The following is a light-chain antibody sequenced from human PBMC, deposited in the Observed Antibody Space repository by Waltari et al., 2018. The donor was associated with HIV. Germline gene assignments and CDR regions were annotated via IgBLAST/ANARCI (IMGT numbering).Light chain of an antibody. Sequence: DIVMSQSPLSLSVPLGGTASISCTSTQSLQHSDGHTYLDWYFQKPGQSPQLLLFFVNNRASGVPDRFSGSASGRDFTLKISAVEADDGGIYYCMQGLQSPYTFGQGTRLEIK. CDR3: MQGLQSPYT. CDR2: FVN. J-gene: IGKJ2*01. V-gene: IGKV2-28*01. CDR1: QSLQHSDGHTY.